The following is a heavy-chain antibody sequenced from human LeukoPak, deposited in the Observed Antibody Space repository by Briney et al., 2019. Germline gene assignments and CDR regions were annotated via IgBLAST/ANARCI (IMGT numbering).Heavy chain of an antibody. D-gene: IGHD6-6*01. CDR2: ISHKGDYT. V-gene: IGHV3-23*01. CDR1: GFTFSTYA. CDR3: AKFDTGQLVFHFYGLDV. J-gene: IGHJ6*02. Sequence: GGSLRLSCSSSGFTFSTYAMSWVRQAPGKGLEWVADISHKGDYTQYADSVKGRFPISRDNSKNTLSLQMNSMRVEDTAVYYCAKFDTGQLVFHFYGLDVWGQGTTVIVSS.